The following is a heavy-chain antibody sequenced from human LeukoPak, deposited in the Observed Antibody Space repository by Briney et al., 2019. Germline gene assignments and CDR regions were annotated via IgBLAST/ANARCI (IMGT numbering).Heavy chain of an antibody. Sequence: ASVKVSCKASGYTFTGYYMHWVRQAPGQGLEWMGWINPNSGGTNYAQKFQGRVTMTRDTSISTAYMELSRLRSDDTAVYYCARDPSFRAYYFDYWGQGTLVTVPS. CDR2: INPNSGGT. V-gene: IGHV1-2*02. CDR3: ARDPSFRAYYFDY. J-gene: IGHJ4*02. CDR1: GYTFTGYY. D-gene: IGHD3-10*01.